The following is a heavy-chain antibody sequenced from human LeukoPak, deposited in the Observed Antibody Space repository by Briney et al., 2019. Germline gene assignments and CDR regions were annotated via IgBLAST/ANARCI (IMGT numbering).Heavy chain of an antibody. D-gene: IGHD3-10*01. J-gene: IGHJ6*04. CDR1: GYSIGSGYY. V-gene: IGHV4-38-2*02. Sequence: SETLSLTCAVSGYSIGSGYYWGWIRQPPGKGLEWIGSIYHSGSTYYNPSLKSRVTISVDTSKNQFSLKLSSVTAADTAVYYCARENYGSGSYYNVGYYYGMDVWGKGTTVTVSS. CDR2: IYHSGST. CDR3: ARENYGSGSYYNVGYYYGMDV.